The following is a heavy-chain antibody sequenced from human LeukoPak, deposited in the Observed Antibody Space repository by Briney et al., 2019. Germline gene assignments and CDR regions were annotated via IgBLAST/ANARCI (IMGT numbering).Heavy chain of an antibody. D-gene: IGHD6-19*01. CDR1: GFTYSSYA. Sequence: GGSLRLSCGASGFTYSSYAISWVRQAPGKGLEWASAVSGSGANTYYADSVRGRLTISRDNSKQTVYLQMKSLRVEDTAIYYCAKGPTSGWSMPVFDHWGQGILVTVSS. CDR2: VSGSGANT. CDR3: AKGPTSGWSMPVFDH. J-gene: IGHJ4*02. V-gene: IGHV3-23*01.